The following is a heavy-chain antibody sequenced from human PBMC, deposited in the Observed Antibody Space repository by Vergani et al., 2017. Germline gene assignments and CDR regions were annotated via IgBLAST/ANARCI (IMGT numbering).Heavy chain of an antibody. V-gene: IGHV3-23*01. J-gene: IGHJ3*01. CDR2: ITYNGART. CDR1: GFTLNIYA. Sequence: EVRLLESGGGLVQPGGSLRLSCAVSGFTLNIYAMSWVRQAPGKGLDCVSTITYNGARTYYADSVTGRFTISRDYSKNTLFLQLKTLRAEDTAVYYCARVSDIVVVPAAMGRNAFDFWGQGTMVTVSS. D-gene: IGHD2-2*01. CDR3: ARVSDIVVVPAAMGRNAFDF.